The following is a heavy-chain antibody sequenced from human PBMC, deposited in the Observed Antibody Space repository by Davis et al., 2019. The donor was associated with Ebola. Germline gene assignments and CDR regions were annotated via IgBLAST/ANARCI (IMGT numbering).Heavy chain of an antibody. CDR1: GGSISSGDYY. J-gene: IGHJ6*02. Sequence: LRLSCTVSGGSISSGDYYWSWIRQPPGKGLEWIGYIYYSGSTYYNPSLKSRVTISVDTSKNQFTLKLSSVTAADAAVYYCARGEVRYCNSTSCYNYGMDVWGQGTTVTVS. D-gene: IGHD2-2*02. CDR2: IYYSGST. V-gene: IGHV4-30-4*01. CDR3: ARGEVRYCNSTSCYNYGMDV.